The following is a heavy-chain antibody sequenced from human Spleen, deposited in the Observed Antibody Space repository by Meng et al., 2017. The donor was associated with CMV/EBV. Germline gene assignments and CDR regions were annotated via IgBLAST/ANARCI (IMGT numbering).Heavy chain of an antibody. CDR1: GFTFSSYS. V-gene: IGHV3-48*04. CDR3: AREDRSCTNGVCHTWHAFDI. J-gene: IGHJ3*02. CDR2: ISSSSSTI. Sequence: GESLKISCAASGFTFSSYSMNWVRQAPGKGLEWVSYISSSSSTIYYADSVKGRFTISRDNAKNSLYLQMNSLRAEDTAVYYCAREDRSCTNGVCHTWHAFDIWGQGTMVTVSS. D-gene: IGHD2-8*01.